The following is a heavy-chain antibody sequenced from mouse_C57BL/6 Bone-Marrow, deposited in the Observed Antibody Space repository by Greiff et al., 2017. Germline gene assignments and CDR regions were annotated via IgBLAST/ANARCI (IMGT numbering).Heavy chain of an antibody. CDR3: ARGFFYCGNPADY. J-gene: IGHJ2*01. D-gene: IGHD2-1*01. Sequence: EVHLVESGGGLVKPGGSLKLSCAASGFTFSSYAMSWVRQTPEKRLEWVATISDGGSYTYYPDNVKGRFTISRDNAKNNLYLQMSHLKSEDTAMYYCARGFFYCGNPADYWGQGTTLTVSS. CDR2: ISDGGSYT. V-gene: IGHV5-4*01. CDR1: GFTFSSYA.